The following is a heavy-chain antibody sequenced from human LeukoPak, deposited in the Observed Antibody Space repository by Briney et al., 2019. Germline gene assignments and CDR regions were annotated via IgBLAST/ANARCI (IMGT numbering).Heavy chain of an antibody. J-gene: IGHJ5*02. D-gene: IGHD1-7*01. CDR1: GFTFSSDA. CDR2: ISASGGST. CDR3: ARANFRYRITGTTGWFDP. V-gene: IGHV3-23*01. Sequence: GGSLRLSCAASGFTFSSDAMSWVRQAPGRGLEWVSGISASGGSTYFADSVKGRFSIFRDNSNNMLYLQMSSLRVEDTAVYYCARANFRYRITGTTGWFDPWGQGTLVTVSS.